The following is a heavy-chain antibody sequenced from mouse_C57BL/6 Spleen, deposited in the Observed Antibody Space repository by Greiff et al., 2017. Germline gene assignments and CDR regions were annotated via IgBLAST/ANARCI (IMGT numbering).Heavy chain of an antibody. CDR3: AREGNYGNSWFAY. J-gene: IGHJ3*01. CDR1: GYTFTSYW. D-gene: IGHD2-1*01. Sequence: VQLQQPGAELVRPGSSVKLSCKASGYTFTSYWMHWVKQRPIQGLEWIGNIDPSDSETHYNQQFKDKATLTVDKSSSTAYMQLSSLTSEDSAVYYCAREGNYGNSWFAYWGQGTLVTVSA. CDR2: IDPSDSET. V-gene: IGHV1-52*01.